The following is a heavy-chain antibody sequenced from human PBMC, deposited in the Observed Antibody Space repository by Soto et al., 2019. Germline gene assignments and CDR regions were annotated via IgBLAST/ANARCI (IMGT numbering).Heavy chain of an antibody. CDR2: IRSKANNYAT. CDR1: GFTFSGSA. CDR3: AAPYYDFWSGYPPPEV. Sequence: GGSLRLSCAASGFTFSGSAMHWVRQVSGKGLEWVGRIRSKANNYATAYAASVRGRFTISRDNAKNSLYLQMNSLRDEDTAVYYCAAPYYDFWSGYPPPEVWGQGTLVTVSS. V-gene: IGHV3-73*01. J-gene: IGHJ4*02. D-gene: IGHD3-3*01.